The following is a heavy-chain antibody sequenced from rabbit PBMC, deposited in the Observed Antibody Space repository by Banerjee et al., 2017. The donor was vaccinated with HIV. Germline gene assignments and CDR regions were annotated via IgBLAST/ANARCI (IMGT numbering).Heavy chain of an antibody. CDR3: ARELYGSAGVAYATSRLDL. D-gene: IGHD6-1*01. Sequence: QSLEESGGDLVKPGASLTLTCTASGFSFSSSYWICWVRQAPGKGLEWIGCINTGSGGSADYASWAKGRFTISKTSSTTVTLQMTSLTAADTATYFCARELYGSAGVAYATSRLDLWGQGTL. CDR2: INTGSGGSA. J-gene: IGHJ3*01. V-gene: IGHV1S40*01. CDR1: GFSFSSSYW.